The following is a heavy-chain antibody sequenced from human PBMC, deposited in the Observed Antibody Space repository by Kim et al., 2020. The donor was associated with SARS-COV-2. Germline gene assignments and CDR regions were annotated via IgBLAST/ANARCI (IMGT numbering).Heavy chain of an antibody. CDR2: VSIKGDT. J-gene: IGHJ6*04. CDR1: GFSFDDHI. D-gene: IGHD3-10*01. V-gene: IGHV3-11*05. Sequence: GGSLRLSCTASGFSFDDHIMTWLRQAPGKGPELVASVSIKGDTYYAPFVKGRFTITRVNPQNTVFLQLRSLGSEDTAVYFCAKDVRAEFLWFGGVNFYRWDVWGKGTMVSVSS. CDR3: AKDVRAEFLWFGGVNFYRWDV.